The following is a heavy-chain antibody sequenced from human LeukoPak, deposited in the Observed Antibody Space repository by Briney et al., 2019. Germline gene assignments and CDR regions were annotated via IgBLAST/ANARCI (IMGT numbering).Heavy chain of an antibody. Sequence: ASVKVSCKASGYTFTSYGISWVRQAPGQGLEWMGWMNPNSGNTGYAQKFQGRVTMTRNTSISTAYMELSSLRSEDTAVYYCARGLWGGSGTPLGYWGQGTLVTVSS. J-gene: IGHJ4*02. CDR2: MNPNSGNT. CDR1: GYTFTSYG. D-gene: IGHD3-10*01. V-gene: IGHV1-8*01. CDR3: ARGLWGGSGTPLGY.